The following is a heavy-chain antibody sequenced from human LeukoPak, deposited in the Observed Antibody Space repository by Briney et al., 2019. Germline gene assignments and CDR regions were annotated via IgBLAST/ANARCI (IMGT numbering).Heavy chain of an antibody. CDR3: ASSLQYCGGDCYSGAFDI. J-gene: IGHJ3*02. CDR1: GGSTSSYY. V-gene: IGHV4-59*01. Sequence: SETLSLTCTVSGGSTSSYYWSWIRQPPGKGLEWIGYIYYSGSTNYNPSLKSRVTISVDTSKNQFSLKLTSVTAADTAVYYCASSLQYCGGDCYSGAFDIWGQGTMVTVSS. D-gene: IGHD2-21*02. CDR2: IYYSGST.